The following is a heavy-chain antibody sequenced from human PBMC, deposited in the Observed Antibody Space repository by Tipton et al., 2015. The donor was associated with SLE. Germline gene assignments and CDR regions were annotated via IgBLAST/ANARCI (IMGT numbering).Heavy chain of an antibody. V-gene: IGHV4-39*07. D-gene: IGHD2-15*01. Sequence: TLSLTCTVSGDSISSGNYYWSWIRQPPGKGLEWIGSIYYSGSTYYNPSLKSRVTISVDTSKNQFSLKLSSVTAADTAVYYCASVLYCSGGSCFLLNYWGQGTLVTVSS. CDR2: IYYSGST. CDR3: ASVLYCSGGSCFLLNY. J-gene: IGHJ4*02. CDR1: GDSISSGNYY.